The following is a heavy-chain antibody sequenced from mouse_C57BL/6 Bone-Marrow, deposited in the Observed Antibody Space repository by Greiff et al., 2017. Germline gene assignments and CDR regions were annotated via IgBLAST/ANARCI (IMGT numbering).Heavy chain of an antibody. V-gene: IGHV1-42*01. CDR1: GYSFTGYY. D-gene: IGHD1-1*01. CDR2: INPSTGGT. Sequence: EVKLMESGPELVKPGASVKISCKASGYSFTGYYMNWVKQSPEKSLEWIGEINPSTGGTTYNQKFKAKATLTVDKSSSTAYMQLKSLTSEDSAVYYCAREGVYYGSSYWYFDVWGTGTTVTVSS. J-gene: IGHJ1*03. CDR3: AREGVYYGSSYWYFDV.